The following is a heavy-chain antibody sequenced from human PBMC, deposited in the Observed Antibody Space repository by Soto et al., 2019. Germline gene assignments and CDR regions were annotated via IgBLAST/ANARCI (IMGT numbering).Heavy chain of an antibody. V-gene: IGHV4-34*01. CDR1: GGSLSGYY. J-gene: IGHJ6*02. D-gene: IGHD3-3*01. Sequence: PSETLSLTCAVNGGSLSGYYWSWIRQSPGKGLEWIGEINHRGSSDYNPSLKSRVTLSIDASMNHFTLELTSVTAADTAVYYCAPSETRTSLYDVDVWGQGPAVTVSS. CDR3: APSETRTSLYDVDV. CDR2: INHRGSS.